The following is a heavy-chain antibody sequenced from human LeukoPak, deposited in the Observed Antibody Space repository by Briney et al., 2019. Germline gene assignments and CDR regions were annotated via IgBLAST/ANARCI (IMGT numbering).Heavy chain of an antibody. CDR2: IKQDGREK. Sequence: GGSLRLSCAASGFTFNSYEMNWVRQAPGKGLEGVVSIKQDGREKNYEESVKGRVTISRDKAKNSLYLQMNSLRAEDTAVYYCATNQNGYSSANDSLNMWGQGTMVTVSS. V-gene: IGHV3-7*01. D-gene: IGHD5-18*01. CDR1: GFTFNSYE. CDR3: ATNQNGYSSANDSLNM. J-gene: IGHJ3*02.